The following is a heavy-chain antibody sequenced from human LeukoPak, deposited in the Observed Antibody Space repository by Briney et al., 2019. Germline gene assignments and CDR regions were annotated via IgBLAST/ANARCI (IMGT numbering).Heavy chain of an antibody. J-gene: IGHJ4*02. CDR1: GFTFSSYS. Sequence: GGSLRLSCAASGFTFSSYSMNWVRQAPGKGLEWVSSISSSSSYIYYADSVKGRFTISRDNSKNTLYLQMNSLRAEDTAVYYCAKANKPYYDSSGYYYDFDYWGQGTLVTVSS. V-gene: IGHV3-21*04. CDR2: ISSSSSYI. D-gene: IGHD3-22*01. CDR3: AKANKPYYDSSGYYYDFDY.